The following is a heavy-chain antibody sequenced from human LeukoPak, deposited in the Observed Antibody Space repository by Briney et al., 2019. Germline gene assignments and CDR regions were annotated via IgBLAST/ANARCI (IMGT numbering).Heavy chain of an antibody. CDR3: ARVWGYKWLAFDY. CDR2: INPNSGGT. V-gene: IGHV1-2*02. CDR1: GYTFTGYY. J-gene: IGHJ4*02. D-gene: IGHD5-24*01. Sequence: ASVKVSCKASGYTFTGYYMHWVRQAPGQGLEWMGWINPNSGGTNYAQKFQGRVTMTRDTSISTAYMELSRLRSDDTAVYYCARVWGYKWLAFDYWGQGTLVTVSS.